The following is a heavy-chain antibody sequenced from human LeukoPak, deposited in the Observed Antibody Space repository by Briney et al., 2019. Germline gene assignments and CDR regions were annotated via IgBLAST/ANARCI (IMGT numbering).Heavy chain of an antibody. Sequence: GGSLRLSCAASGFTFSSYSMNWVRQAPGKGLEWVSSISSSSSYIYYADSVKGRFTISRDNSKNTLYLQVGSLRVEDAALYYCARAHTPNVVSATPYWGQGTLVTVSS. CDR1: GFTFSSYS. J-gene: IGHJ4*02. V-gene: IGHV3-21*01. CDR3: ARAHTPNVVSATPY. CDR2: ISSSSSYI. D-gene: IGHD2-15*01.